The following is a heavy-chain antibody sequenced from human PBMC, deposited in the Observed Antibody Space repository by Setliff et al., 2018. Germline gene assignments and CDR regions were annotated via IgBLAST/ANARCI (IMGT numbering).Heavy chain of an antibody. V-gene: IGHV4-34*12. J-gene: IGHJ4*02. CDR1: GGSFSGYY. Sequence: ASETLSLTCGVYGGSFSGYYWSWIRQPPGKRLEWIGEIIPGGSTNYNPSLKSRVTISVDTSKNQFSLKVNSVTAADTAVYYCARSFSRREKFLLDYWGQGALVTVSS. CDR3: ARSFSRREKFLLDY. CDR2: IIPGGST.